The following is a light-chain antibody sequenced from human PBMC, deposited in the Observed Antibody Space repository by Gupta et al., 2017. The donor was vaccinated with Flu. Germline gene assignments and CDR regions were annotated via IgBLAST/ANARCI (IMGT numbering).Light chain of an antibody. Sequence: DLQMIPSPSTLSASVGYRVTITCRASQSIGNWFDWYQQKPGKTPKLLIYKASSLESGVPLRFSGSGSGTEFTLTISSLQPDDFATYYCQQYNSSFGQGTKLEIK. CDR1: QSIGNW. CDR2: KAS. CDR3: QQYNSS. V-gene: IGKV1-5*03. J-gene: IGKJ2*03.